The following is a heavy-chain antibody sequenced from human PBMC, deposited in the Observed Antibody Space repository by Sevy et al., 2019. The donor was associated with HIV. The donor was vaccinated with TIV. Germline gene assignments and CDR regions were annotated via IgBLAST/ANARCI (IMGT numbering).Heavy chain of an antibody. D-gene: IGHD2-2*01. V-gene: IGHV3-21*01. CDR1: GFTFSDYY. CDR2: ISGRSSYI. CDR3: ARDGGCSSTSCLLYFDS. J-gene: IGHJ4*02. Sequence: GGSLRLSCAASGFTFSDYYMNWVRQAPGKGLEWVSSISGRSSYIHYADSVRGRFTISRDNAKNALYLQMNSLRVYDTAVYFCARDGGCSSTSCLLYFDSWGQGALVTVSS.